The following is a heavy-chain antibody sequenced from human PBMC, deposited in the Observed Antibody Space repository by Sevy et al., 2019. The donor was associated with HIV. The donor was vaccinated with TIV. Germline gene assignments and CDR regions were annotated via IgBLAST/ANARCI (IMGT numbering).Heavy chain of an antibody. CDR1: GFPLRKYS. V-gene: IGHV3-21*01. D-gene: IGHD6-19*01. CDR3: VRDSSGLS. J-gene: IGHJ4*02. Sequence: GGSLRLSCAASGFPLRKYSMNWVRQAPGKGLEWVSLISRNSTYIYYSDSVKGRFTISRDNAENSLFLQMNSLRAEDTAVCSCVRDSSGLSWGQGTLVTVSS. CDR2: ISRNSTYI.